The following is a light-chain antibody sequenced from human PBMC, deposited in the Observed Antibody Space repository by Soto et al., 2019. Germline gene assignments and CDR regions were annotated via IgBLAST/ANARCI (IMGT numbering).Light chain of an antibody. Sequence: QSVLTQPASVSGSPGQSITISCAGTSSDVGAYNYVSWYQQHPGKAPKLLIYGVSNRPSGVSNRFSGSKSGNTASLTISGLQAEDEADYYCSSYASSSTPLYVFGTGTKVTVL. CDR2: GVS. J-gene: IGLJ1*01. V-gene: IGLV2-14*01. CDR3: SSYASSSTPLYV. CDR1: SSDVGAYNY.